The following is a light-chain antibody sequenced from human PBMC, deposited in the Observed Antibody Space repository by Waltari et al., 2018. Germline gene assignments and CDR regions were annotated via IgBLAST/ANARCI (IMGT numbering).Light chain of an antibody. Sequence: EIVLTQSPATLSVSPGERATLSCRASQSVSSNLAWYQQKPGPAPRLLIYGASTRATGIPARFSGSGSGTEFTLTISSMQSEDFAVYYCQQYNNWPPITFGQGTRLEIK. CDR3: QQYNNWPPIT. V-gene: IGKV3-15*01. CDR1: QSVSSN. J-gene: IGKJ5*01. CDR2: GAS.